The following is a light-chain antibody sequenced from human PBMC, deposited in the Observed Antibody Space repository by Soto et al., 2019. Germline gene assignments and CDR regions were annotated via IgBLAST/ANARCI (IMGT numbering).Light chain of an antibody. CDR3: QQSGNSPWT. V-gene: IGKV3-20*01. CDR1: QSVAANY. J-gene: IGKJ1*01. CDR2: GAS. Sequence: ELVLTQSPCTPPFSLXETATLSCXXSQSVAANYLAWYQQRRGQAPRLLIYGASSRATDIPHRFSGSGSGTDFTLTISSLEPEDSAVYYCQQSGNSPWTFGQGTKVDI.